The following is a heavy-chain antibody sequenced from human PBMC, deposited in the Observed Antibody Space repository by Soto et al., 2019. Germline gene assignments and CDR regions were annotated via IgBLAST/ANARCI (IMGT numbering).Heavy chain of an antibody. Sequence: QMQLVQSGPEVKKPGTSVKVSCKASGFTFTSSAVQWVRQSRGQRFEWIGWIVVGSGNTNYAQKFQERVIITRDMCTYTDYMELSSLISEYTAVYSCVADFGITRYHYFGMYALGQGTTVTVSS. V-gene: IGHV1-58*01. CDR1: GFTFTSSA. CDR3: VADFGITRYHYFGMYA. D-gene: IGHD3-3*01. J-gene: IGHJ6*02. CDR2: IVVGSGNT.